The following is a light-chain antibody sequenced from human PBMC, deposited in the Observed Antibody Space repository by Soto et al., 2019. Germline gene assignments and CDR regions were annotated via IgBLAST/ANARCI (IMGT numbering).Light chain of an antibody. J-gene: IGKJ1*01. CDR3: LKYNYWPMA. V-gene: IGKV3-15*01. Sequence: IVMTKSPATLSVSPVERATLSCRASQSVSSHLAWYQQKPGQAPRLLIYGASTSATGVPPRFSGSGSGTEFTLTISSLQTEDLEIYSCLKYNYWPMAFGQGTRVKVK. CDR2: GAS. CDR1: QSVSSH.